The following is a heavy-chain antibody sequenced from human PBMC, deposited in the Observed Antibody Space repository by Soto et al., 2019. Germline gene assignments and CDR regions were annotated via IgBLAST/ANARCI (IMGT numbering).Heavy chain of an antibody. J-gene: IGHJ4*02. V-gene: IGHV3-11*06. CDR2: ISSSSSYT. CDR1: GFTFSDYY. Sequence: QVQLVESGGGLVKPGGSLRLSCAASGFTFSDYYMSWIRQAPGKGLEWVSYISSSSSYTNYADSVKGRFTISRDNAKNSLYLQMNSLRAEDTAVYYCARDLTGYDSLTGYYLDYWGQGTLVTVSS. D-gene: IGHD3-9*01. CDR3: ARDLTGYDSLTGYYLDY.